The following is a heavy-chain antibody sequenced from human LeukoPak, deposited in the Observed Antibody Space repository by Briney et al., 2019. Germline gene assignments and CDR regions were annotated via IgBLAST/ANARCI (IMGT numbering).Heavy chain of an antibody. CDR1: AYTFTSYY. Sequence: ASVKVSCKASAYTFTSYYMHWVRQAPGQGLEWMGIINPSGGSTSYAQKFQGRVTMTRDTSTSTVYMELSSLRSEDTAVYYCARGSGITIFGVVKNWFDPWGQGTLVTVSS. CDR3: ARGSGITIFGVVKNWFDP. J-gene: IGHJ5*02. V-gene: IGHV1-46*01. CDR2: INPSGGST. D-gene: IGHD3-3*01.